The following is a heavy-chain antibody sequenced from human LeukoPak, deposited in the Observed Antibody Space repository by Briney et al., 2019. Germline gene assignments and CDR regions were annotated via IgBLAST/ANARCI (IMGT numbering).Heavy chain of an antibody. V-gene: IGHV3-74*01. CDR2: INPGGSST. CDR1: GFTFSSYW. J-gene: IGHJ4*02. D-gene: IGHD1-14*01. Sequence: GGSLRLSCAASGFTFSSYWMHWVRQVPGKGLVWVSRINPGGSSTTYADSVKGRFTISRDNAKNTLYLQMDTLRAEDTGVYYCARSNQADDYWGQGTLVTVSS. CDR3: ARSNQADDY.